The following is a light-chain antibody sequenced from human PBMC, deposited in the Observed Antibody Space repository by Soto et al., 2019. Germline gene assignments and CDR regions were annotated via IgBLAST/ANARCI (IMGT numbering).Light chain of an antibody. V-gene: IGKV1-27*01. CDR1: QGIAPY. CDR2: ATS. J-gene: IGKJ4*01. CDR3: QKYNSAPLT. Sequence: GDRVTITCRASQGIAPYLAWFQQKPGKVPKLLIYATSTLQSGVPSRFSGSGSGTDFTLTINSLQPEDVRTYYCQKYNSAPLTFGGRTKLEIK.